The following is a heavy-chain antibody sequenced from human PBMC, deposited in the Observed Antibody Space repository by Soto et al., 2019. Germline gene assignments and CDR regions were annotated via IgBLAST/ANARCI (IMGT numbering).Heavy chain of an antibody. D-gene: IGHD3-22*01. J-gene: IGHJ3*02. CDR3: ARDTSAYYDSSGYVGVLEI. CDR2: ISAYNGNT. V-gene: IGHV1-18*01. CDR1: GYAFASYG. Sequence: AAARLSCTESGYAFASYGSGRVRQASVQELVWMGWISAYNGNTNYAQKLQGRVTMTTDTSTSTAYMELRSLRADDASLYYCARDTSAYYDSSGYVGVLEIWRQGTMVTVSS.